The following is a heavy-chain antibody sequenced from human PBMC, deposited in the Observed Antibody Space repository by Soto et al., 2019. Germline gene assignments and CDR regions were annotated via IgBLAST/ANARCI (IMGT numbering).Heavy chain of an antibody. CDR2: LYGSGRGI. V-gene: IGHV3-23*01. D-gene: IGHD2-8*02. J-gene: IGHJ4*02. CDR3: AKDARRTGLVGHWID. Sequence: PGGSMRLSCAASGFTFSSYAMIWIRQVPGKGLEWVSGLYGSGRGIHYADSVKGRFAISRDNSKNTLFLQMNDLRAEDTAVYFCAKDARRTGLVGHWIDWGQGTLVTVSS. CDR1: GFTFSSYA.